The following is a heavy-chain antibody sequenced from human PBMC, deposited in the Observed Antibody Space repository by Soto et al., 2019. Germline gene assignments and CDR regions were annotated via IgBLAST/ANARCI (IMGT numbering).Heavy chain of an antibody. Sequence: TSETLSLTCTVSGGSISSYYWSWIRQPPGKGLEWIGYIYYSGSTNYNPSLKSRVTISVDTSKNQFSLKLSSVTAADTAVYYCASWGIVGATLDAFDIWGRGTMVTVSS. CDR1: GGSISSYY. J-gene: IGHJ3*02. CDR2: IYYSGST. V-gene: IGHV4-59*01. D-gene: IGHD1-26*01. CDR3: ASWGIVGATLDAFDI.